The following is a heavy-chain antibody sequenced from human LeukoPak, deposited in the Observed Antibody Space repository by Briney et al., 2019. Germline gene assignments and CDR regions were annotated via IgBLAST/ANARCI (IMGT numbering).Heavy chain of an antibody. J-gene: IGHJ6*03. Sequence: PGGSLRLSCAASGFTVSSNYMSWVRQAPGKGLEWVSVIYSGGSTYYADSVKGRFTISGDNSKNTLYLQMNSLRAEDTAVYYCARDGYSNYYYYMDVWGKGTTVTVSS. V-gene: IGHV3-66*02. CDR1: GFTVSSNY. CDR3: ARDGYSNYYYYMDV. D-gene: IGHD5-24*01. CDR2: IYSGGST.